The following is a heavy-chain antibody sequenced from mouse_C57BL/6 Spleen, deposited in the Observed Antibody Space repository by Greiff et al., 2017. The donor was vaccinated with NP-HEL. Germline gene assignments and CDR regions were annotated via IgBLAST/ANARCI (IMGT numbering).Heavy chain of an antibody. J-gene: IGHJ1*03. CDR3: ARSYYGRGYFDV. CDR2: LWSGGST. CDR1: GFSLTSYG. Sequence: VQLQQSGPGLVQPSQSLSITCTVSGFSLTSYGVHWVRQSPGKGLEWLGVLWSGGSTDYNAAFISRLSISKDNSKSQVFFKMNSLQADDTAIYYCARSYYGRGYFDVWGTGTTVTVSS. V-gene: IGHV2-2*01. D-gene: IGHD1-1*01.